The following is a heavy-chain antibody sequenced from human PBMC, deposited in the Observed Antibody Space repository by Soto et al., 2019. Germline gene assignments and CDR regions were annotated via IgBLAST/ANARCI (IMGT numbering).Heavy chain of an antibody. CDR1: GYTFTSYA. V-gene: IGHV1-3*01. Sequence: GASVKVSCKASGYTFTSYAMHWVRQAPGQRLEWMGWINAGNGNTKYSQKFQGRVTITRDTSASTAYLELSSLRSDDTAVYYCARGITSGSSPPFDLWGQGTRVTVSS. CDR3: ARGITSGSSPPFDL. D-gene: IGHD1-26*01. J-gene: IGHJ4*02. CDR2: INAGNGNT.